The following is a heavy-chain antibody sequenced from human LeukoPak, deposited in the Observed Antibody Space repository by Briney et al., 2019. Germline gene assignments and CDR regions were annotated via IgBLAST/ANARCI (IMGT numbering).Heavy chain of an antibody. CDR3: ASRYCSGGRCPGYYQH. D-gene: IGHD2-15*01. CDR1: GFTYSDYY. V-gene: IGHV3-11*06. CDR2: ISTSSSYT. Sequence: GGSLRLPCAASGFTYSDYYMSWIRQAPGKGLEWVSCISTSSSYTNYADSVKGRFTISRDNAKNSLYLQMNSLRAEDTAVYYCASRYCSGGRCPGYYQHWGQGTLVTVSS. J-gene: IGHJ1*01.